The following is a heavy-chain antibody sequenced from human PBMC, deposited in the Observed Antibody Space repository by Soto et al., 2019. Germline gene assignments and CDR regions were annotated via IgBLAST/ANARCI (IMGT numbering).Heavy chain of an antibody. Sequence: QVQLVQSGAEVKKPGASVKVSCKASSYTFTSYGISWVRQAPGQGLEWMGWISAYNGNTNYAQKLQGRVTTTTDTSTTTAYMELRSLRSDDTAVYYCASYHLNSYFYGMDVWGQGTTVTVSS. CDR2: ISAYNGNT. V-gene: IGHV1-18*01. J-gene: IGHJ6*02. CDR1: SYTFTSYG. CDR3: ASYHLNSYFYGMDV.